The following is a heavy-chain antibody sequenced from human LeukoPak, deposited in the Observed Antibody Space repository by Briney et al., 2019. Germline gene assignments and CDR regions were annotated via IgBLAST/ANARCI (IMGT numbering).Heavy chain of an antibody. D-gene: IGHD2-2*02. CDR3: AREYCTTNNCYNWGLGY. CDR2: IASNGGTK. V-gene: IGHV3-64*02. J-gene: IGHJ4*02. CDR1: GFSFNTYT. Sequence: GESLRLSCAASGFSFNTYTMRWVRQAPGKGLEYVSGIASNGGTKYYADSVKGRFTISRDNFKNTVYLQMDSLTTEDMGVYYCAREYCTTNNCYNWGLGYWGQGTLVTVSS.